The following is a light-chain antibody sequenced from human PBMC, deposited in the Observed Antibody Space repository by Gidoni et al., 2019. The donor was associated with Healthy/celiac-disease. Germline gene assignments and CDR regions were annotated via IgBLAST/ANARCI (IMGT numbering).Light chain of an antibody. Sequence: EIVLTQSPGTLSLSPGERATISCRASQSVSSSYLAWYQQKPGQAPRLLISGASSRATGIPDRFSGSGSGTDFTLTISRLEPEDFAVYYCQQYGSSPAVTFGQGTRLEIK. V-gene: IGKV3-20*01. CDR2: GAS. CDR1: QSVSSSY. J-gene: IGKJ5*01. CDR3: QQYGSSPAVT.